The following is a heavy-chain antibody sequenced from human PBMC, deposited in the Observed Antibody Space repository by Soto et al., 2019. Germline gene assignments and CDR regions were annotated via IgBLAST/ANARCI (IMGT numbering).Heavy chain of an antibody. CDR1: GGTFSSYA. D-gene: IGHD3-22*01. J-gene: IGHJ3*02. Sequence: QVQLVQSGAEVKKPGSSVKVSCKASGGTFSSYAISWVRQAPGQGLEWMGGIIPIFGTANYAQKFQARVTISAAESTSTAYMELSILRSEDTAVYFCARVLKAYYDSSGYAFDIWGQGTMVTVSS. V-gene: IGHV1-69*01. CDR2: IIPIFGTA. CDR3: ARVLKAYYDSSGYAFDI.